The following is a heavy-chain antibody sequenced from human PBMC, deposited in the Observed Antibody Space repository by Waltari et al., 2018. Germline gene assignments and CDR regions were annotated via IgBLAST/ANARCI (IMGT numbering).Heavy chain of an antibody. CDR1: GGSISTSY. Sequence: QVQLQESGPGLVKPSETLSLTCTVSGGSISTSYWSWIRQPPGKGLEWIGYIYSSGSSNYNPSLKSRVTISVDTSKNQFSRKLNSVTAADTAVYYCARVLRSAWGVWFDPWGPGTLVIVSS. V-gene: IGHV4-59*01. J-gene: IGHJ5*02. CDR2: IYSSGSS. D-gene: IGHD3-16*01. CDR3: ARVLRSAWGVWFDP.